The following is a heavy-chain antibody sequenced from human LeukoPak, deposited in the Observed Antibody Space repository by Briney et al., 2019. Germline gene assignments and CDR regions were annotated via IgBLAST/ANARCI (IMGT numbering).Heavy chain of an antibody. Sequence: PGGSLRLSCAASGFTFSSYGMHWVRQAPGKGLEGVAVIWYDGSNKYYADSVKGRFTISRDNSKNTLYLQMNSLRAEDTAVYYCARDVRGYSYRLQYWGQGTLVTVSS. CDR2: IWYDGSNK. J-gene: IGHJ4*02. D-gene: IGHD5-18*01. CDR1: GFTFSSYG. CDR3: ARDVRGYSYRLQY. V-gene: IGHV3-33*01.